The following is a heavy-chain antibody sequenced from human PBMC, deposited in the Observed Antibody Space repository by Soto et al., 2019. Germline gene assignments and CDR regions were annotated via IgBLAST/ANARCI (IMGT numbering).Heavy chain of an antibody. Sequence: QAQLVESGGGLVKPGGSLRLSCAASGFTFSDYYMSWIRRAPGKGLEWVSYISSGSSTIYYRDSVRGRFTISRDNAKNSLYLQMKSLRDEDTAVYYCARGGVDRYHYYYYMDVWGKGTTVTVSS. D-gene: IGHD2-8*02. V-gene: IGHV3-11*01. CDR2: ISSGSSTI. CDR3: ARGGVDRYHYYYYMDV. CDR1: GFTFSDYY. J-gene: IGHJ6*03.